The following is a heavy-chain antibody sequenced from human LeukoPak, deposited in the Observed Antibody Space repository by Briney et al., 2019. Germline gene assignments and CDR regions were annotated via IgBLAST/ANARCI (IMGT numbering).Heavy chain of an antibody. CDR3: ARGLGYCSGGSCYTAYYYYYYMDV. J-gene: IGHJ6*03. V-gene: IGHV4-34*01. D-gene: IGHD2-15*01. Sequence: SETLSLTCAVYGGSFSGYYWSWIRQPPGKELEWIGEINHSGSTNYNPSLKSRVTISVDTSKNQFSLKLSSVTAADTAVYYCARGLGYCSGGSCYTAYYYYYYMDVWGKGTTVTISS. CDR1: GGSFSGYY. CDR2: INHSGST.